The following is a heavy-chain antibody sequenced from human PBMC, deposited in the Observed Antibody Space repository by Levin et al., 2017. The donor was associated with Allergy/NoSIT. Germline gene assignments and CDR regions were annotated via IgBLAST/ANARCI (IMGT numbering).Heavy chain of an antibody. V-gene: IGHV3-23*01. CDR1: GFTFSTHA. CDR3: AKDVSLSKIKEVIIHGAIDH. D-gene: IGHD2-21*01. CDR2: ISGTGRST. J-gene: IGHJ4*02. Sequence: RSGGSLRLSCVASGFTFSTHAMAWVRQAPGKGLEWVSGISGTGRSTYYADSVKGRLTISRDNSKNTVYLQMNSLRAEDTAVYYCAKDVSLSKIKEVIIHGAIDHWGQGTVVTVSS.